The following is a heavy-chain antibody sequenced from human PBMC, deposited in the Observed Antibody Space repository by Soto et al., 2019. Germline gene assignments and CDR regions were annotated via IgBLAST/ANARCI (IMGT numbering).Heavy chain of an antibody. J-gene: IGHJ3*02. D-gene: IGHD4-17*01. CDR2: INPNSGGT. Sequence: GASVKVSCKASGYTFTGYYMHWVRQAPGQGLEWMGWINPNSGGTNYAQKFQGWVTMTRDTSISTAYMELSRLRSDDTAVYYCASERWHYGDYANDAFDIWGQGTMVPVSS. V-gene: IGHV1-2*04. CDR1: GYTFTGYY. CDR3: ASERWHYGDYANDAFDI.